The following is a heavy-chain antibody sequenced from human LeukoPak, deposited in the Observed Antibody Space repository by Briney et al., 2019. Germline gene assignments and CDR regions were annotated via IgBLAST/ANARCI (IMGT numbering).Heavy chain of an antibody. Sequence: ASVKVSCKSSGYTFTSYGISWVRQAPGQGLEWMGWISAYNGNTNYAQKLQGRVTMTTDTSTSTAYMELRSLRSDDTAVYYCAKQAVTTSEVWFDPWGRGTLVTVSS. V-gene: IGHV1-18*01. CDR3: AKQAVTTSEVWFDP. J-gene: IGHJ5*02. CDR1: GYTFTSYG. CDR2: ISAYNGNT. D-gene: IGHD4-11*01.